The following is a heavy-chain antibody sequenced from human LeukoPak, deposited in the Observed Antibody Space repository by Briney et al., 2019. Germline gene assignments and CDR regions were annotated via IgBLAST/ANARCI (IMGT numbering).Heavy chain of an antibody. D-gene: IGHD2-15*01. CDR3: ARVDRVVGDAFDI. J-gene: IGHJ3*02. CDR2: ISGSGGST. CDR1: GFTFSSYV. Sequence: GGSLRLSCAASGFTFSSYVMGWVRQAPGKGLEWVSAISGSGGSTYYADSVKGRFTISRDNAKNALYLQMHSLRAEDTALYYCARVDRVVGDAFDIWGQGTMVIVSS. V-gene: IGHV3-23*01.